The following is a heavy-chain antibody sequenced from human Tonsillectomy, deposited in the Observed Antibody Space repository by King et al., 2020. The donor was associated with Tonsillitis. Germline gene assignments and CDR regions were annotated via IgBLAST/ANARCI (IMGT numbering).Heavy chain of an antibody. J-gene: IGHJ4*02. CDR2: IKSKPNGGTT. D-gene: IGHD4-17*01. V-gene: IGHV3-15*07. CDR1: GFIFSNAW. Sequence: VQLVESGGGLVKPGGSLRLSCAASGFIFSNAWMNWVRQAPGKGLEWVGRIKSKPNGGTTDYAAPVKGRFTVSKDGSKNTLYLQMNSLKTEDTAVYYCTTDYGDNDDYWGQGTLVTVSS. CDR3: TTDYGDNDDY.